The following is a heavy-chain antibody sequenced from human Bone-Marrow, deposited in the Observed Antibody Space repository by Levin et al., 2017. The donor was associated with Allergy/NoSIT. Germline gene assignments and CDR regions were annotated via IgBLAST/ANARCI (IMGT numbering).Heavy chain of an antibody. V-gene: IGHV3-7*01. CDR1: GFTFSTYW. J-gene: IGHJ4*02. CDR3: ERNCGGDCWAY. CDR2: IKEDGSEK. Sequence: GGSLRLSCATSGFTFSTYWMSWVRQPPGKGLEWVANIKEDGSEKYYADFVKGRFTISRDNAKNSLYLQMNSLNTEDTAVYYCERNCGGDCWAYWGQGTLVTVSS. D-gene: IGHD2-21*02.